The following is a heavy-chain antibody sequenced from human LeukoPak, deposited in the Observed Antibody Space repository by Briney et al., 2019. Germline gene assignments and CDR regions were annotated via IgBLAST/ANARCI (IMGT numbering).Heavy chain of an antibody. J-gene: IGHJ4*02. Sequence: SETLSLTCTVSGGSISSGGYYWSWIRQPPGKGLEWIGYIYHSGGTYYNPSLKSRVTISVDRSKNQFSLKLSSVTAADTAVYYCAREQGYCSGGSCYAAFDYWGQGTLVTVSS. CDR2: IYHSGGT. CDR3: AREQGYCSGGSCYAAFDY. V-gene: IGHV4-30-2*01. D-gene: IGHD2-15*01. CDR1: GGSISSGGYY.